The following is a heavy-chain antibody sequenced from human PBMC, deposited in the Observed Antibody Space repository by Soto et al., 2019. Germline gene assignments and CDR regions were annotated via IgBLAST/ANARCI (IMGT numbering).Heavy chain of an antibody. CDR1: GGSISSNSYH. Sequence: SETLSLTCTVSGGSISSNSYHWVLIRQPPGKGLEWIGSIYYSGNTYYNPSLKSRVTISVDTSKNQFSVKLSFVTAADTAVYYCARDRRGSGTWSPYYFDYWGQGIMVTVSS. CDR3: ARDRRGSGTWSPYYFDY. V-gene: IGHV4-39*07. J-gene: IGHJ4*02. CDR2: IYYSGNT. D-gene: IGHD3-10*01.